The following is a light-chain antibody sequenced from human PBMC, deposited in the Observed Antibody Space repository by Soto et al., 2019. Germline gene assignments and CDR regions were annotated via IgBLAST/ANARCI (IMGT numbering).Light chain of an antibody. CDR2: GAS. J-gene: IGKJ5*01. V-gene: IGKV1-39*01. CDR3: QQSYSTPSIT. Sequence: DIQMTQSPSSLSASVGDRVTITCRASQSISTYLHWYQQKPGKAPKLLIYGASSLQSGVPSRFSGSGSGADFTLTISSLQPEDFATYYCQQSYSTPSITFGQGTRLEIK. CDR1: QSISTY.